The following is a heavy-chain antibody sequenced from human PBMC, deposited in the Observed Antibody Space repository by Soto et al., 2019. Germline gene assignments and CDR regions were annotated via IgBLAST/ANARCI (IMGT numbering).Heavy chain of an antibody. CDR1: GGSFSGYY. CDR2: INHSGST. D-gene: IGHD6-13*01. Sequence: SETLSLTCAVYGGSFSGYYWSWIRQPPGKGLEWIGEINHSGSTNYNPSLKSRVTISVDTSKNQFSLKLSSVTAADTAVYYCARGQAAAGRGGYYYYYGMDVWGQGTTVTVSS. CDR3: ARGQAAAGRGGYYYYYGMDV. V-gene: IGHV4-34*01. J-gene: IGHJ6*02.